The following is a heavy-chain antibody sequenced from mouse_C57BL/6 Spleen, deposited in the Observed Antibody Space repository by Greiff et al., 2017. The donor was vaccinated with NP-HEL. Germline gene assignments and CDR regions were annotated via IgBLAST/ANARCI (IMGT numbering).Heavy chain of an antibody. Sequence: VQLQQSGPGLVAPSQSLSITCTVSGFSLTSYGVSWVRQPPGKGLEWLGVIWGDGSTNYHSALISRLSISKDNSKIQVFLKLTSLQTDDTATYYCAKGSNYEGYYAMDYWGQGTSVTVSS. CDR1: GFSLTSYG. CDR3: AKGSNYEGYYAMDY. CDR2: IWGDGST. D-gene: IGHD2-5*01. V-gene: IGHV2-3*01. J-gene: IGHJ4*01.